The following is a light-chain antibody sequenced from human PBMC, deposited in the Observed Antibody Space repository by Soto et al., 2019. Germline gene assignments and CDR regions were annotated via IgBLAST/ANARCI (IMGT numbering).Light chain of an antibody. CDR2: DVS. Sequence: QSALTQAASVSGSPGQSITISCSGTSSDVGGYNYVSWFQQHPGKAPKLMIYDVSNRPSGVSNRFSGSKSGNTASLTISGLQAEDESDYYCSSYTSSSTWVFGGGPKLTVL. CDR1: SSDVGGYNY. CDR3: SSYTSSSTWV. V-gene: IGLV2-14*01. J-gene: IGLJ3*02.